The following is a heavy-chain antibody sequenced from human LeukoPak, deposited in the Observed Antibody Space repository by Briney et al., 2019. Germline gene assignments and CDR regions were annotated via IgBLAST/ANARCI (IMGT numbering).Heavy chain of an antibody. CDR3: ARGPSMAVLGY. D-gene: IGHD3-16*01. Sequence: SETLSLTCSVSGDSISNYYWSWIRQPAGKGLEWIGRIYTSGSTNYNPSLKSRVTMSVDTSKNQFSLKLSSVTAADTAVYYCARGPSMAVLGYWGQGTLVTVSS. J-gene: IGHJ4*02. V-gene: IGHV4-4*07. CDR2: IYTSGST. CDR1: GDSISNYY.